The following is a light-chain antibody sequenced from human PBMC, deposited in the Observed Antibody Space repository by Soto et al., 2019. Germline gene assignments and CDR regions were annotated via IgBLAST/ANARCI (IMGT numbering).Light chain of an antibody. J-gene: IGKJ1*01. V-gene: IGKV1-5*03. CDR3: QQYNTHSWT. CDR2: KAF. Sequence: DIQMPQSPSTLSASVGDRVTITCRASQSISTWLAWYQQKPGKAPKLLIYKAFSLESGVPSRFSGSGSATEFTLTISSLPPDDFATYYCQQYNTHSWTFGQGTKVEIK. CDR1: QSISTW.